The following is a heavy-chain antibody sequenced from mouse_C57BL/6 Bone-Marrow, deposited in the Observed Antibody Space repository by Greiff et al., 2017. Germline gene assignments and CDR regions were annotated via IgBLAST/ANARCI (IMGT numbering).Heavy chain of an antibody. V-gene: IGHV1-55*01. D-gene: IGHD2-5*01. Sequence: VKLQQPGAELVKPGASVKMSCKASGYTFTSYWITWVKQRPGQGLEWIGDIYPGSGSTNYNEKFKSKATLTVDTSSSTAYMQLSSLTSEDSAVYYCARSYYSNYYFDYWGQGTTLTVSS. J-gene: IGHJ2*01. CDR2: IYPGSGST. CDR1: GYTFTSYW. CDR3: ARSYYSNYYFDY.